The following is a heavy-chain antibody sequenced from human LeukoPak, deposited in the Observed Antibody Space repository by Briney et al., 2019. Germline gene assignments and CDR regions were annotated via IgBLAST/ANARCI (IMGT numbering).Heavy chain of an antibody. CDR3: AREAAGTTGAYLDY. CDR2: INPNNGDT. V-gene: IGHV1-2*02. D-gene: IGHD1-1*01. Sequence: ASVKVSCKASGYTFTGYYIHWVRQAPGQGLEWMGWINPNNGDTNYAQIFQGTVTMTRDTSISAAYMELTRPRSDDTAVYYCAREAAGTTGAYLDYWGQGTLVTVSS. J-gene: IGHJ4*02. CDR1: GYTFTGYY.